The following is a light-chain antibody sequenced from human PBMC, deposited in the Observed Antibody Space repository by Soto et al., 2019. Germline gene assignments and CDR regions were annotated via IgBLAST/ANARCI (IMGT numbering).Light chain of an antibody. CDR1: QSVSRN. J-gene: IGKJ4*01. Sequence: IVMTQSPATLSLSPGERATLSWRASQSVSRNLAWYQQKPGQAPRLLIYGASTRATGIPARFSGIGSGTEFTLTISSLQSEDFAVYDGQQYNNWPLTFGGGTKVDNK. CDR3: QQYNNWPLT. V-gene: IGKV3-15*01. CDR2: GAS.